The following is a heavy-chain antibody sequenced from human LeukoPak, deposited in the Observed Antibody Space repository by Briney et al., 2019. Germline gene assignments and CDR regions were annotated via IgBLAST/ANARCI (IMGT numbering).Heavy chain of an antibody. J-gene: IGHJ4*02. CDR3: AKDKSDCSSISCYTPFDY. CDR2: ISWNSGAI. D-gene: IGHD2-2*02. Sequence: GRSLRLSWAASGFTFDDYAMHWVRQAPGKGLEWVSGISWNSGAIGYADSVKGRFTISRDNAKNSLYLQMNGLRAEDTALYYCAKDKSDCSSISCYTPFDYWGQGTLVTVSS. V-gene: IGHV3-9*01. CDR1: GFTFDDYA.